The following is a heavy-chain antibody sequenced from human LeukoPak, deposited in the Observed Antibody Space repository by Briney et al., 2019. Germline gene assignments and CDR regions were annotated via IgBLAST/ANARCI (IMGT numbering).Heavy chain of an antibody. D-gene: IGHD6-19*01. Sequence: SETLSLTCTVSGGSISSGSYYWSWIRQPPGKGLEWIGYIYYSGSTNYNPSLKSRVTISVDTSKNQFSLKLSSVTAADTAVYYCARDGSGWVDYWGQGTLVTVSS. CDR3: ARDGSGWVDY. CDR2: IYYSGST. J-gene: IGHJ4*02. V-gene: IGHV4-61*01. CDR1: GGSISSGSYY.